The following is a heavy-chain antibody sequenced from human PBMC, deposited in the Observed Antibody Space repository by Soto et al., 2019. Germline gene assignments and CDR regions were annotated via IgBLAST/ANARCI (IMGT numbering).Heavy chain of an antibody. D-gene: IGHD3-9*01. CDR1: GFTFSSYG. CDR3: AKDRSRHYDWLVFGDYYFDY. CDR2: ISYDGSNE. Sequence: QVQLVESGGGVVQPGRSLRLSCAASGFTFSSYGMHWVRQAPGKGLEWVAVISYDGSNEYYADSVKGRFTIPRDNANNELYLQMNRLIADYTSVYSCAKDRSRHYDWLVFGDYYFDYAGERTLFTVSS. V-gene: IGHV3-30*18. J-gene: IGHJ4*02.